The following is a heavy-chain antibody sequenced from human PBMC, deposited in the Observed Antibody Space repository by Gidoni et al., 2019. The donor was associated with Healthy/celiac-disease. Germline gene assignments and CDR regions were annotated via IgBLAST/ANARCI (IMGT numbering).Heavy chain of an antibody. J-gene: IGHJ5*02. CDR2: IWYDGSNK. CDR1: GFTFSSYG. CDR3: ARYTAMGNWFDP. D-gene: IGHD5-18*01. V-gene: IGHV3-33*01. Sequence: QVQLVASGGGVAQPGRSLRLSCAASGFTFSSYGMHWVRQAPGKGLEWVAVIWYDGSNKYYADSVKGRFTISRDNSKNTLYLQMNSLRAEDTAVYYCARYTAMGNWFDPWGQGTLVTVSS.